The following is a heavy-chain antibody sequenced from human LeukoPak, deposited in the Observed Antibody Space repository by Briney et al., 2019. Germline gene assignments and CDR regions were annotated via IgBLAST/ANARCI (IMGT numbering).Heavy chain of an antibody. J-gene: IGHJ4*02. CDR1: GYTFTSYD. CDR2: MNPNSGNT. Sequence: ASVKVSCKASGYTFTSYDINWVRQATGQGLEWMGWMNPNSGNTGYAQKFQGRVTMTRNTSISTAYVELSSLRSEDTAVYYCARRQSLAAAGDFDYWGQGTLVTVSS. CDR3: ARRQSLAAAGDFDY. D-gene: IGHD6-13*01. V-gene: IGHV1-8*01.